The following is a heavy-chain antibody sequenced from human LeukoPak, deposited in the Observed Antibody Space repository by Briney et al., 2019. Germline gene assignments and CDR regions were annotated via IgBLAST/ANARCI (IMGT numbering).Heavy chain of an antibody. V-gene: IGHV4-61*02. CDR2: IYTSGST. D-gene: IGHD6-19*01. Sequence: SETLSLTCTVSGGSISSGSYYWSWIRQPAGKGLEWIGRIYTSGSTNYNPSLKSRVTISVDTSKNQFSLKLSSVTAADTAVYYCARDLMRSSGWPPYFDSWGQGTLVTVSS. J-gene: IGHJ4*02. CDR3: ARDLMRSSGWPPYFDS. CDR1: GGSISSGSYY.